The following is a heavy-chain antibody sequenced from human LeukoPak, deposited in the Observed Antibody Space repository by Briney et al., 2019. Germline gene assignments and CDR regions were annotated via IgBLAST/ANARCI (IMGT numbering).Heavy chain of an antibody. V-gene: IGHV3-48*04. D-gene: IGHD5-12*01. CDR2: ISSSSGNI. CDR3: AKGGGYEAQYYYYYLDV. Sequence: GGSLGLSCAASGFTFSSYSMNWVRQAPGKGLEWVSYISSSSGNIYYADSVKGRFTISRDNAKNSLYLQMNSLRAEDTAVYYCAKGGGYEAQYYYYYLDVWGKGTTVTISS. CDR1: GFTFSSYS. J-gene: IGHJ6*03.